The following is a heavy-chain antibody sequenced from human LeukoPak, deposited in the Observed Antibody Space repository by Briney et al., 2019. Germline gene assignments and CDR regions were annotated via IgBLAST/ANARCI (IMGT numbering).Heavy chain of an antibody. J-gene: IGHJ4*02. Sequence: SETLSLTCTVSGGSISSGSYYWSWIRQPAGKGLEWIGRVYTSGSTNYNPSLMRRVTISVDTSNNQFSLKLSSVTAANTAVYYCARTNILPGYYALAYFAYWSQGTLVTVSS. CDR3: ARTNILPGYYALAYFAY. CDR1: GGSISSGSYY. CDR2: VYTSGST. D-gene: IGHD3-9*01. V-gene: IGHV4-61*02.